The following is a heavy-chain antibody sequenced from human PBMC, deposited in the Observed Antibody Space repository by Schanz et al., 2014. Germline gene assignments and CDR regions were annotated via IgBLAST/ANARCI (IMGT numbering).Heavy chain of an antibody. CDR1: GFTFSNYG. Sequence: QVQLVESGGGVVQPGRSLRLSCAASGFTFSNYGMHWVRQAPGKGLEWVAIIWYDGSNKYYADSVKGRFTISRDNSKNTLYLQMNSLRAEDTAVYYCARDRQQLVGRIGYYYGMDVWGQGTTVIVSS. CDR3: ARDRQQLVGRIGYYYGMDV. D-gene: IGHD6-13*01. J-gene: IGHJ6*02. V-gene: IGHV3-33*08. CDR2: IWYDGSNK.